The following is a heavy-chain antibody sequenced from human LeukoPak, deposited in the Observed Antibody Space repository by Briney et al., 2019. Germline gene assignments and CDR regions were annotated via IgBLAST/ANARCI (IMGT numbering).Heavy chain of an antibody. CDR3: AREPTSGREPTSGRPLDY. CDR1: GGSTSGYF. D-gene: IGHD5-12*01. Sequence: SETLSFTCTVSGGSTSGYFWSWIRQPAGKGLEWIGRIYSSGINNYNPSLKGRVTMSLDTFKNHLSLNLSSVTAADTAVYYCAREPTSGREPTSGRPLDYWGQGTLVTVSS. V-gene: IGHV4-4*07. CDR2: IYSSGIN. J-gene: IGHJ4*02.